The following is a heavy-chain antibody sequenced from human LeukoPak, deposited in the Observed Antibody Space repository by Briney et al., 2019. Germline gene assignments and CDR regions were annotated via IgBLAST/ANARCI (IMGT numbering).Heavy chain of an antibody. CDR1: GFTFSSYY. J-gene: IGHJ3*02. CDR3: ASLGPNSSSWYLDAFDI. Sequence: PGGSLRLSCAASGFTFSSYYMHWVRQAPGKALEWVAVISYDGSNKYYADSVKGRFTISRDNSKNTLYLQMNSLRAEDTAVYYCASLGPNSSSWYLDAFDIWAKGQWSPSLQ. D-gene: IGHD6-13*01. CDR2: ISYDGSNK. V-gene: IGHV3-30*04.